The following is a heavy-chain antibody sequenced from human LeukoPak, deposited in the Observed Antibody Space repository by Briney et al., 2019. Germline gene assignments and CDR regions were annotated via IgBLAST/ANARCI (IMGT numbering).Heavy chain of an antibody. V-gene: IGHV3-74*01. D-gene: IGHD3-9*01. CDR3: ARVAYFDRKRYYGMDV. CDR2: INSDGTST. J-gene: IGHJ6*02. Sequence: GGSLRLSCAASGFTFSSYWMHWVRQAPGEGLVWVSRINSDGTSTSYADSVKGRFTISRDNAKNTLYLQKNSLRAEDTAVYYCARVAYFDRKRYYGMDVWGQGTTVTVSS. CDR1: GFTFSSYW.